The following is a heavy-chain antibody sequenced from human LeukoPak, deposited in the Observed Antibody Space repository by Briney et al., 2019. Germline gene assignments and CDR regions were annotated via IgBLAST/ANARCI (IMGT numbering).Heavy chain of an antibody. Sequence: PSETLSLTCSVSGGSISSGDYSWRWIRPHPCTGLEWIGYIYYSGSTYYNPSLKSRVTISVDTSKNQFSLKLSSVTAADTAVYYCARELSGYGASDYWGQGTLVTVSS. V-gene: IGHV4-31*03. J-gene: IGHJ4*02. D-gene: IGHD3-22*01. CDR3: ARELSGYGASDY. CDR1: GGSISSGDYS. CDR2: IYYSGST.